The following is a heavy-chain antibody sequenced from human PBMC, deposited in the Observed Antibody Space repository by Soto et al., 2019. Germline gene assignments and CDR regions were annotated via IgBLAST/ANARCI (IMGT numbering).Heavy chain of an antibody. V-gene: IGHV3-30*18. J-gene: IGHJ6*02. D-gene: IGHD3-10*01. CDR2: ISYDGSNK. CDR1: GVTCSSYG. Sequence: GGSLTLSCAAAGVTCSSYGMHCVRQAPGKGLEWVAVISYDGSNKYYADSVKGRFTISRDNSKNTLYLQMNSLRAEDTAVYYCAKDTYYYGSGTIYYGMDVWGQGTTVTVSS. CDR3: AKDTYYYGSGTIYYGMDV.